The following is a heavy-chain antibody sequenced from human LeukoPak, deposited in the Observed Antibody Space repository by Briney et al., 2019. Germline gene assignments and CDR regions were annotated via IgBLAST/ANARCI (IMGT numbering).Heavy chain of an antibody. V-gene: IGHV1-46*01. J-gene: IGHJ5*02. CDR2: INPSGGST. D-gene: IGHD5-18*01. Sequence: GASVNVSFKASGYTFTSYYMHWVRQAPGQGLEWMGIINPSGGSTSYAQKFQGRVTMTRDTSTSTVYMELSSLRSEDTAVYYCARAARIQLWLPGNWFDPWGQGTLVTVSS. CDR3: ARAARIQLWLPGNWFDP. CDR1: GYTFTSYY.